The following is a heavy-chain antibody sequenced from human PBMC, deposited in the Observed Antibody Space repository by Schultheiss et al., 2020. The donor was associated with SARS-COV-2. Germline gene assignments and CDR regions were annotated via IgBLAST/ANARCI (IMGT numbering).Heavy chain of an antibody. J-gene: IGHJ6*02. CDR2: IYSGGST. CDR1: GFTVSSNY. CDR3: ARDRAYSSSWYSPPGMDV. V-gene: IGHV3-53*01. Sequence: GGSLRLSCAASGFTVSSNYMSWVRQAPGKGLEWVSVIYSGGSTYYADSVKGRFTISRDNSKNTLYLQMNSLRAEDTAVYYCARDRAYSSSWYSPPGMDVWCQGTTVTVSS. D-gene: IGHD6-13*01.